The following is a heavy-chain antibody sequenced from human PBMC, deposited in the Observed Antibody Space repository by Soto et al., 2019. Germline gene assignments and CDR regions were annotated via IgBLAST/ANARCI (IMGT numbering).Heavy chain of an antibody. D-gene: IGHD2-2*02. V-gene: IGHV5-51*01. J-gene: IGHJ6*02. CDR1: GYSFTSYW. CDR3: ARSGLGYCSSTSCYTALYYYYGMDV. Sequence: PGASLKISCKGSGYSFTSYWIGWVRQMPGKGLEWMGIIYPGDSDTRYSPSFQGQVTISADKSISTAYLQWSSLKASDTAMYYCARSGLGYCSSTSCYTALYYYYGMDVWGQGTTVTVSS. CDR2: IYPGDSDT.